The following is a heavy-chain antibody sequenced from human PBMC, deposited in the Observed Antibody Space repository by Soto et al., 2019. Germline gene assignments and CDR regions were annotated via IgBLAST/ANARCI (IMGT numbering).Heavy chain of an antibody. CDR1: GGTFSSYA. Sequence: SVKVSCKASGGTFSSYAISWVRQAPGQGLEWMGGIIPIFGTANYAQKFQGRVTITADESTSTAYMELSSLRSEDTAVYYCARGPKVVVAATPYFQHWGQGTLVTVSS. D-gene: IGHD2-15*01. CDR2: IIPIFGTA. V-gene: IGHV1-69*13. CDR3: ARGPKVVVAATPYFQH. J-gene: IGHJ1*01.